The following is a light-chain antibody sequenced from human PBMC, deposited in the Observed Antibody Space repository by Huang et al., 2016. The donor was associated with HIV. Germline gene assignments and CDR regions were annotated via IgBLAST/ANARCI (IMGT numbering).Light chain of an antibody. CDR1: QDVSKK. Sequence: EVVMTQSPVTLSLSAGERATLSCRASQDVSKKLAWYQQKPGQPPRLRIYGASTRAAGVPARFTGRGSGTEFTLTISSLQYGDSAVYYCQQYGNWRTFGQGTKVEIK. V-gene: IGKV3-15*01. CDR2: GAS. J-gene: IGKJ1*01. CDR3: QQYGNWRT.